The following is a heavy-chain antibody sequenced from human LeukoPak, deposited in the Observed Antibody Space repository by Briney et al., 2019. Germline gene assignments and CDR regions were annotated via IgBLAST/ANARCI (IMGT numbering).Heavy chain of an antibody. D-gene: IGHD6-19*01. CDR1: GYTFTSYD. J-gene: IGHJ4*02. V-gene: IGHV1-8*01. Sequence: ASVKVSCKASGYTFTSYDINWVRQATGQGLEWMGWMNPNSGNTGCAQKFQGRVTMTRNTSISTAYMELSSLRSEGTAVYYCARGRGAVAGLNYWGQGTLVTVSS. CDR2: MNPNSGNT. CDR3: ARGRGAVAGLNY.